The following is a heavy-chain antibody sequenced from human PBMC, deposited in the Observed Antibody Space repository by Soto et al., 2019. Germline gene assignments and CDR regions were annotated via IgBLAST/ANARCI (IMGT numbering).Heavy chain of an antibody. D-gene: IGHD3-10*01. CDR1: GFTFSSYA. CDR2: ISGSGGST. CDR3: AKARDRGYGSGSYYIPPYYVDY. J-gene: IGHJ4*02. V-gene: IGHV3-23*01. Sequence: PGGSLRLSCAASGFTFSSYAMSWVRQAPGKGLEWVSAISGSGGSTYYADSVKGRFTISRDNSKNTLYLQMNSLRAEDTAVYYCAKARDRGYGSGSYYIPPYYVDYWGQGTLVTVSS.